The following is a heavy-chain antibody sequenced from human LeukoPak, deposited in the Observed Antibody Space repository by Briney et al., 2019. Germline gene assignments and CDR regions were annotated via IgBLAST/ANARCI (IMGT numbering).Heavy chain of an antibody. CDR3: ARGMTQCMDV. CDR1: GYTFTGYY. V-gene: IGHV1-69*13. Sequence: GASVKVSCKASGYTFTGYYMHWVRQAPGQGLEWMGGIIPIFGTANYAQKFQGRVTITADESTSTAYMELSSLRSEDTAVYYCARGMTQCMDVWGKGTTVTVSS. J-gene: IGHJ6*03. CDR2: IIPIFGTA. D-gene: IGHD2-8*01.